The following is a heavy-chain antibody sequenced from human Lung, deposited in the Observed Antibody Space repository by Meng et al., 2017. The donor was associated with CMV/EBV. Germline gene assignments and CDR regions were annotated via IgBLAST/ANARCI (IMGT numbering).Heavy chain of an antibody. CDR2: VSYDGSVK. CDR3: AKAAEFLWFGEGKNCFDY. CDR1: GFTFNSHA. J-gene: IGHJ4*02. D-gene: IGHD3-10*01. V-gene: IGHV3-30*01. Sequence: GGSLRLSCAASGFTFNSHAMHWVRQAPGKGLERLAVVSYDGSVKYYADALRGRLTISRDNSKNTLYLQMNSLRAEDTAVYYCAKAAEFLWFGEGKNCFDYWGPGTLVTVSS.